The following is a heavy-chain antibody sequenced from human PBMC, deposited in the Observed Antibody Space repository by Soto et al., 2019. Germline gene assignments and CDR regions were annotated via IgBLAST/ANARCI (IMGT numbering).Heavy chain of an antibody. D-gene: IGHD3-22*01. V-gene: IGHV1-69*01. CDR3: ASEYYYDSSGFTSYFDY. CDR1: GGTFSSYA. J-gene: IGHJ4*02. CDR2: IIPIFGTA. Sequence: QVQLVQSGAEVKKPGSSVKVSCKASGGTFSSYAISWVRQAPGQGLEWMGGIIPIFGTANYAQKFQGRVTITADESTSTAYMELSSLRSEDTAVYYCASEYYYDSSGFTSYFDYWGQGTLVTVSS.